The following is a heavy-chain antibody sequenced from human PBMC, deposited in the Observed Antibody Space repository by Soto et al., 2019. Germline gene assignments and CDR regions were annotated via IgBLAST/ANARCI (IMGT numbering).Heavy chain of an antibody. V-gene: IGHV3-21*01. D-gene: IGHD2-15*01. CDR2: ISSSGGSI. CDR3: ARGRSSHTNMDY. Sequence: EVQLVESGGGLVKPGGSVRLSCAASGFTFSSYSMNWVRQAPGKGLEWASSISSSGGSISYADSANGRFTISRENAKNSLYFQIGSLRAEDTPVYYCARGRSSHTNMDYWGQGTLVSDSS. CDR1: GFTFSSYS. J-gene: IGHJ4*02.